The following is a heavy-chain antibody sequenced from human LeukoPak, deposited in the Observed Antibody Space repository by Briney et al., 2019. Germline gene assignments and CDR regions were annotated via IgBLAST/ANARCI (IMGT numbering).Heavy chain of an antibody. D-gene: IGHD2-15*01. Sequence: GGSLRLSCAASGFTFSSYAMSWVRQAPGKGLEWVSSISVSGTYTYYADSVEGRFTISRDNSKNTLYLQMNSLRAEDRAVYYCAKGYCSDTNCQTRLGLDYWGQGTLVTVSS. CDR2: ISVSGTYT. J-gene: IGHJ4*02. CDR3: AKGYCSDTNCQTRLGLDY. CDR1: GFTFSSYA. V-gene: IGHV3-23*01.